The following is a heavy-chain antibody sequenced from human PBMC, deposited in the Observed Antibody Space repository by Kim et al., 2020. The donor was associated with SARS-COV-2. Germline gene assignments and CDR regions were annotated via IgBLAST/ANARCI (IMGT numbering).Heavy chain of an antibody. CDR3: ARDFDIYSGYDYRSDAFDI. V-gene: IGHV3-7*01. CDR2: IKQDGSEK. Sequence: GGSLRLSCAASGFTFSSYWMSWVRQAPGKGLEWVANIKQDGSEKYYVDSVKGRFTISRDNAKNSLYLQMNSLRAEDTAVYYCARDFDIYSGYDYRSDAFDIWGQGTMVTVSS. CDR1: GFTFSSYW. D-gene: IGHD5-12*01. J-gene: IGHJ3*02.